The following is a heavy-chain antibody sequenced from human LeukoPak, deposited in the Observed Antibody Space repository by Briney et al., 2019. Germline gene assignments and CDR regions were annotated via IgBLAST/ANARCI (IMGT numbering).Heavy chain of an antibody. CDR1: GGSISRYY. CDR2: IYYSGST. D-gene: IGHD3-3*01. CDR3: ARGGSCYDFWSGYYDYYYYMDV. Sequence: SETLSLTCSISGGSISRYYWSWIRQPPGKGLEWIGYIYYSGSTNYNPSLKSRVTISVDTSKNQFSLRLTSVTAADTAVYYCARGGSCYDFWSGYYDYYYYMDVWGKGTTVTVSS. J-gene: IGHJ6*03. V-gene: IGHV4-59*01.